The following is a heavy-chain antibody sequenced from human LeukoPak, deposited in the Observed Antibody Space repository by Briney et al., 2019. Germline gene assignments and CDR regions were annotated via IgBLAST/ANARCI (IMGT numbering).Heavy chain of an antibody. Sequence: PGESLKISCKGSGYSINNYWIGWVRQMPGKGLEWMGIIYPADSDIRYSPSFQGQVTISADKSISTVYLQWSSLKASDTAMYYCARQEYCSGGSCYTWFDPWGQGILVTVSS. D-gene: IGHD2-15*01. J-gene: IGHJ5*02. CDR2: IYPADSDI. CDR1: GYSINNYW. V-gene: IGHV5-51*01. CDR3: ARQEYCSGGSCYTWFDP.